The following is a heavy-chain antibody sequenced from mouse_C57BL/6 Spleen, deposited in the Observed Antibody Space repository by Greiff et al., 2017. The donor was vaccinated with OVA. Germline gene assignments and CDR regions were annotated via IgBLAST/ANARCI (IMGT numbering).Heavy chain of an antibody. J-gene: IGHJ2*01. Sequence: EVKVEESGGGLVKPGGSLKLSCAASGFTFSSYAMSWVRQTPKKRLEWVATISDGGSYTYYPDNVKGRFTISRDNAKNNLYLQMSHLKSEDTAMYYCARRGEAFDYWGQGTTLTVSS. CDR3: ARRGEAFDY. CDR1: GFTFSSYA. V-gene: IGHV5-4*03. CDR2: ISDGGSYT.